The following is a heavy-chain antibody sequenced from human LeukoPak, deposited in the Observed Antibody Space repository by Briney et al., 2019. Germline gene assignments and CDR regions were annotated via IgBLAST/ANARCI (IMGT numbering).Heavy chain of an antibody. CDR1: GFIFSSYN. V-gene: IGHV3-48*04. Sequence: GGSLRLSCAASGFIFSSYNMNWVRQAPGKGLEWVSDITSSSSNIYYADSVKGRFTISRDNAKNSLYLQMNSLRAEDTALYYCAKDAGLVVTYFDYWGQGTLVTVSS. CDR3: AKDAGLVVTYFDY. CDR2: ITSSSSNI. J-gene: IGHJ4*02. D-gene: IGHD3-22*01.